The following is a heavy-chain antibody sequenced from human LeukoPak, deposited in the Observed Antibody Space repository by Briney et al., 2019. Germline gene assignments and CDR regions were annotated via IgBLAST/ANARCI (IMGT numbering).Heavy chain of an antibody. V-gene: IGHV1-2*02. J-gene: IGHJ5*02. CDR3: ARDHSITIAAGFDP. CDR1: GYTFTGYY. D-gene: IGHD3-9*01. Sequence: ASVKVSCRASGYTFTGYYMRWVRQAPGQGLEWMGWINPNSGGTNYAQKFQGRVTMTRDTSISTAYMELSRLRSDDTAVYYCARDHSITIAAGFDPWGQGTLVTVSS. CDR2: INPNSGGT.